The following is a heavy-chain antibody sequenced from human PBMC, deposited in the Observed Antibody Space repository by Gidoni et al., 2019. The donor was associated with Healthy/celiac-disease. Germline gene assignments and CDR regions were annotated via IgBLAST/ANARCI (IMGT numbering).Heavy chain of an antibody. V-gene: IGHV3-13*01. CDR1: GVTFSSYD. D-gene: IGHD5-18*01. Sequence: EVQLVESGGGLVQHGGSLRLSCAAAGVTFSSYDMHWVRQATGKGLEWVSAIGSAGATYYPVSVKGRFTISRENAKNSLYLQMISLRAGDTAVYYCARESYSYGPFDLWGRGTLVTVSS. CDR3: ARESYSYGPFDL. J-gene: IGHJ2*01. CDR2: IGSAGAT.